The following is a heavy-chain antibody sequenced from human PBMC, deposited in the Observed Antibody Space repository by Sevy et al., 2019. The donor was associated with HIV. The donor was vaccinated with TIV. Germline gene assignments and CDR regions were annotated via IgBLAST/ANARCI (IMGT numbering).Heavy chain of an antibody. D-gene: IGHD3-10*01. V-gene: IGHV3-48*03. Sequence: GGSLRLSCAASGFTFNTYEMNWVRQAPGKGLEWISYITYSGSTTYYAESVKGRFTISRDNAKNSLSLQMNSLRPEDTAVYYCARGTATYYYGSGGMDVWGQGTMVTVSS. CDR2: ITYSGSTT. J-gene: IGHJ6*02. CDR3: ARGTATYYYGSGGMDV. CDR1: GFTFNTYE.